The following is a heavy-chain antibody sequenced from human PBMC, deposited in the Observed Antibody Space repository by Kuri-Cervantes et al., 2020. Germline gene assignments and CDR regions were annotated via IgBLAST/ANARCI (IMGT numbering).Heavy chain of an antibody. CDR3: ARGVSGLAAAVGIN. V-gene: IGHV1-8*01. CDR1: GYTFTSYD. Sequence: ASVKVSCKASGYTFTSYDINWVRQATGQGLEWMGWMNPNSGNTGYAQKFQGRVTMTRNTSISTAYMELSSLRSEDTAVYYCARGVSGLAAAVGINWGQGTLGTVSS. CDR2: MNPNSGNT. D-gene: IGHD6-13*01. J-gene: IGHJ4*02.